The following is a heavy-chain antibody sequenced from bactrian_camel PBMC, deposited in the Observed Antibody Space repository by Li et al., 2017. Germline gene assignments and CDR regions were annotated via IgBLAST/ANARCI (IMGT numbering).Heavy chain of an antibody. D-gene: IGHD1*01. Sequence: HVQLVESGGGSVQAGGSLRLSCAASGYTYSSSCMGWFRLAPGKEREGVAAIDGDGRTSYADSVKGRFTVSQDTVTATVYLQMDDLKPEDTAMYHCAAAYPYDKHHTVIPIGTRIPGFGHWGQGTQVTVS. CDR1: GYTYSSSC. J-gene: IGHJ4*01. V-gene: IGHV3S26*01. CDR2: IDGDGRT. CDR3: AAAYPYDKHHTVIPIGTRIPGFGH.